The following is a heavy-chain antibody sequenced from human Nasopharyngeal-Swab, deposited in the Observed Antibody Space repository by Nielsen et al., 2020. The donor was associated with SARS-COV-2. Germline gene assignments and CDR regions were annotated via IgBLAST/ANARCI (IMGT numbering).Heavy chain of an antibody. V-gene: IGHV3-21*01. CDR1: GLTSSSYS. CDR3: ARDQGMGYYYYYGMDV. CDR2: ITITSSYI. Sequence: GVSLKISCAASGLTSSSYSANSVPHAPGKGLECVSSITITSSYIYYADPVKGRFTIPRDNAKNPLYLQMNSLRAEDTAVYYCARDQGMGYYYYYGMDVWGQGTTVTVSS. J-gene: IGHJ6*02. D-gene: IGHD3-16*01.